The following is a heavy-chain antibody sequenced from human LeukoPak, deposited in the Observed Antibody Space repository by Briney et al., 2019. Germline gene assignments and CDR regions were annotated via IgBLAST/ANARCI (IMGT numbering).Heavy chain of an antibody. CDR2: INIDGSST. CDR3: ARGPPHGLAVDRGGFDS. J-gene: IGHJ4*02. V-gene: IGHV3-74*01. CDR1: GFTFSTYW. D-gene: IGHD3-10*01. Sequence: GGSLRLSCAASGFTFSTYWMHWVRQVPGKGLVWVSRINIDGSSTSYADSVKGRFTISRDNAKNTLYLQMNSLRAEDTAVYYCARGPPHGLAVDRGGFDSWGQGTLVTVSS.